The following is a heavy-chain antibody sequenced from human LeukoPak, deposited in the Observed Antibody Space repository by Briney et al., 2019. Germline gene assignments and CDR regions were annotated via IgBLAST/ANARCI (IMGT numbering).Heavy chain of an antibody. CDR3: ARLSIAVAVLFDY. D-gene: IGHD6-19*01. Sequence: SETLSLTCTVSGGSISSSSYYWGWIRQPPGKGLGWIGSIYYSGSTYYNPSLKSRVTISVDTSKNQFSLKLSSVTAADTAVYYCARLSIAVAVLFDYWGQGTLVTVSS. J-gene: IGHJ4*02. V-gene: IGHV4-39*01. CDR2: IYYSGST. CDR1: GGSISSSSYY.